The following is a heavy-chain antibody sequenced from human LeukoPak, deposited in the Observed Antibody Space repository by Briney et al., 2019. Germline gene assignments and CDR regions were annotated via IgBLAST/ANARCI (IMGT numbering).Heavy chain of an antibody. D-gene: IGHD4-23*01. J-gene: IGHJ4*02. CDR1: GFTFSSYS. CDR3: AKKGNGGPHQSYYFDY. V-gene: IGHV3-21*04. Sequence: GGSLRLSCAASGFTFSSYSMNWVRQAPGKGLEWVSSISSSSSYIYYADSVKGRFTISRDNAKNSLYLQMNSLRAEDTAVYYCAKKGNGGPHQSYYFDYWGQGTLVTVSS. CDR2: ISSSSSYI.